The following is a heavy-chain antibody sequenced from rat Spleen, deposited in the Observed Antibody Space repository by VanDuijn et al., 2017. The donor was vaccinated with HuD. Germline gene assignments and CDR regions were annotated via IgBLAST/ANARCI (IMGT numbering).Heavy chain of an antibody. CDR1: GHSITSSYR. V-gene: IGHV3-3*01. CDR3: ARRGITLADISFPY. CDR2: INAAGST. Sequence: EVQLQESGPGLVKPSQSLSLTCSVTGHSITSSYRWNWIRKFPGSKLEWMGYINAAGSTNYNPSLKSRISITRDTSKNQFFLQVNSVTTEDTATYYGARRGITLADISFPYWGQGTLVTVSS. D-gene: IGHD1-2*01. J-gene: IGHJ3*01.